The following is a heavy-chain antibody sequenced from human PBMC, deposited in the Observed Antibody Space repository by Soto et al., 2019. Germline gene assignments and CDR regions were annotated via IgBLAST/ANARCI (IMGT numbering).Heavy chain of an antibody. V-gene: IGHV4-31*03. CDR3: ARDPFLGDYVRDPWFDP. D-gene: IGHD3-10*02. J-gene: IGHJ5*02. CDR1: GGSISSGGYY. Sequence: SETLSLTCTVSGGSISSGGYYWSWIRQHPGKGLEWIGYIYYSGSTYYNPSLKSRVTISVDTSKNQFSLKLSSVTAADTAVFYCARDPFLGDYVRDPWFDPWGQGTLFTVSS. CDR2: IYYSGST.